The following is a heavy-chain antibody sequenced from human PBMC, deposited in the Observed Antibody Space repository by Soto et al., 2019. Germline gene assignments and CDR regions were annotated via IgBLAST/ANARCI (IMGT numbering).Heavy chain of an antibody. CDR1: GYTFTSYD. CDR2: MNPNSGNT. V-gene: IGHV1-8*01. Sequence: ASVKVSCKASGYTFTSYDINWVRQATGQGLEWMGWMNPNSGNTGYAQKFQGRVTMTRNTSISTAYMELSRLRSEDTAVYYCARRISITMRGTSQPAFDIWGQGTMVTVSS. D-gene: IGHD3-22*01. J-gene: IGHJ3*02. CDR3: ARRISITMRGTSQPAFDI.